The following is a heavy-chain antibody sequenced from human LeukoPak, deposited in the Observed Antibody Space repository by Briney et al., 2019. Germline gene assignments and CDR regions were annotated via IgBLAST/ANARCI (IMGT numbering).Heavy chain of an antibody. CDR1: GYTLTTYW. Sequence: KPGESLKISCQGSGYTLTTYWIGWVRQMPGKGLEWMGIIHPGDSDIRYSPSFKGQVTISADKSISTAYLQWSNLKASDTAMYYCAKKITISHFDYWAREPWSPSPQ. CDR2: IHPGDSDI. J-gene: IGHJ4*02. CDR3: AKKITISHFDY. D-gene: IGHD3-3*01. V-gene: IGHV5-51*03.